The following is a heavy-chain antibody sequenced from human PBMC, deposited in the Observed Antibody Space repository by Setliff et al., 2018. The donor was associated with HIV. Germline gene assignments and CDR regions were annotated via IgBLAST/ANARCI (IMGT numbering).Heavy chain of an antibody. CDR3: ARGLTSVAG. J-gene: IGHJ4*02. Sequence: SETLSLTCTVSGGSISSHYWSWIRQPPGKGLEWIGYIYYSGSTNYNPSLKSRVTISVDASKNQFSLKLSSVTAADTALYYCARGLTSVAGWGQGTLVTVSS. V-gene: IGHV4-59*11. CDR2: IYYSGST. D-gene: IGHD6-19*01. CDR1: GGSISSHY.